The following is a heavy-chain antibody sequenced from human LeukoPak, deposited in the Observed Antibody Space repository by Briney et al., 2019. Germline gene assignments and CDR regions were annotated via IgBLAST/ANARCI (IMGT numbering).Heavy chain of an antibody. CDR3: ARDQYDTWSRRGNFDS. Sequence: GGSLRLSCVASGITFSNYAVSWVRQAPGKGLEWVANIKLDGSEKNYVDSMKGRFTISRDNTKNSLYLQMNSLRAEDTAVFYCARDQYDTWSRRGNFDSWGQGTLVVVSS. V-gene: IGHV3-7*03. CDR1: GITFSNYA. CDR2: IKLDGSEK. J-gene: IGHJ4*02. D-gene: IGHD3-3*01.